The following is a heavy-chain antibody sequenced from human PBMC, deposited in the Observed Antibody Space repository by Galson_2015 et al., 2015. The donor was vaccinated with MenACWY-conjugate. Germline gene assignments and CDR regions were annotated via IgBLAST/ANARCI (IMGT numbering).Heavy chain of an antibody. CDR3: ARGSGYDLGDS. Sequence: QSGAEVKKPGESLRISCTGSGYSFPNYWVNWVRQMPGKGLEWMGRIDTSDSYTNYSPSFQDHVTISVDKSISTAYLQWSSLKASDTAIYYCARGSGYDLGDSWGQGTLVTVSS. D-gene: IGHD5-12*01. V-gene: IGHV5-10-1*01. J-gene: IGHJ4*02. CDR1: GYSFPNYW. CDR2: IDTSDSYT.